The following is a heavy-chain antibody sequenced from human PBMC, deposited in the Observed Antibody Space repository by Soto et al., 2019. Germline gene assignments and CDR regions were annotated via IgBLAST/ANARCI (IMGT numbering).Heavy chain of an antibody. V-gene: IGHV3-66*01. D-gene: IGHD6-6*01. J-gene: IGHJ3*02. CDR1: GFTVSSNY. CDR3: ALEREAARAPDAFDI. CDR2: IYSGGST. Sequence: GSLRLSCAASGFTVSSNYMSWVRQAPGKGLEWVSVIYSGGSTYYADSVKGRFTISRDNSKNTLYLQMNSLRAEDTAVYYCALEREAARAPDAFDIWGQGTMVTVSS.